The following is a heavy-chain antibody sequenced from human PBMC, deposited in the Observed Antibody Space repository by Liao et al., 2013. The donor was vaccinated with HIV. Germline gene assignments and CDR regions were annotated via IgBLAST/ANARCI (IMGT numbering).Heavy chain of an antibody. V-gene: IGHV4-30-4*08. Sequence: QLQLQESGSGLVKPSQTLSLTCAVSGGSISSGDYYWSWIRQPPGKGLEWIGYIFYTGSTYYNPSLKSRVTISVDTSKNQFSLNLSSVTAADTAVYYCARVGSTVTYLDYWGQGTLVTVSS. CDR1: GGSISSGDYY. D-gene: IGHD4-17*01. J-gene: IGHJ4*02. CDR2: IFYTGST. CDR3: ARVGSTVTYLDY.